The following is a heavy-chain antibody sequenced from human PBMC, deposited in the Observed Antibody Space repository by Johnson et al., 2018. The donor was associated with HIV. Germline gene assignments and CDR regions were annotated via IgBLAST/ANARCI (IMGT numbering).Heavy chain of an antibody. CDR2: INWNGGST. J-gene: IGHJ3*02. CDR1: GFTFDDYG. V-gene: IGHV3-20*04. CDR3: ARVDYVSMGYYLYAFDI. D-gene: IGHD3-22*01. Sequence: EVQLVESGGGVVRPGGSLRLSCAASGFTFDDYGMSWVRQAPGKGLEWVSGINWNGGSTGYADSVKGRFTISRDNAKNSLYLQMNSLRAEDTALYYCARVDYVSMGYYLYAFDIWGQGTMVTVSS.